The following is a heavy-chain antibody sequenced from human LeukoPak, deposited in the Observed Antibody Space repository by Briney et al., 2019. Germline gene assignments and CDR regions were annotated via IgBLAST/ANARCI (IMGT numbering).Heavy chain of an antibody. J-gene: IGHJ2*01. CDR3: AKPGRNYWFFDL. D-gene: IGHD1-26*01. V-gene: IGHV3-23*01. CDR2: ISVTGDDT. Sequence: GGSLRLSCAASGFIVSSNYMSWVRQAPGKGLEWVSAISVTGDDTYYADSVKGRFTISRDNSERTLSLQMDSLRAEDTAIYYCAKPGRNYWFFDLWGRGTLVTVSS. CDR1: GFIVSSNY.